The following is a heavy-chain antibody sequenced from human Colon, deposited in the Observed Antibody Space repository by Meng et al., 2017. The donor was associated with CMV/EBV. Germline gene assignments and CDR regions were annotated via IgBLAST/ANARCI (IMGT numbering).Heavy chain of an antibody. V-gene: IGHV4-61*01. CDR1: GGSVNSGSYY. Sequence: SETLSLTCSVSGGSVNSGSYYWTRIRQPPGKGLEWIGYISYSGNTNYNPSLKSRLTIEVDTSRNQFSLKLTSVSAADTAIYYCAREASGWSTGIDYWGQGTLVTVSS. D-gene: IGHD6-19*01. CDR2: ISYSGNT. J-gene: IGHJ4*02. CDR3: AREASGWSTGIDY.